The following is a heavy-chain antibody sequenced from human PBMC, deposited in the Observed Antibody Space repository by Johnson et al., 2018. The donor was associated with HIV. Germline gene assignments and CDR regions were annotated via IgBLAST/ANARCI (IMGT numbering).Heavy chain of an antibody. V-gene: IGHV3-30*04. CDR2: ISYDGSNR. Sequence: QVQLVESGGGVVQPGRSLRLSCAASGFPFSSYAMHWVRQAPGKGLEWVAVISYDGSNRYYTESVKGRFTISRDTSENTLYLQMNSLRAEDTAVYYCARDRGGGSYHAFDSWGQGTMVTVSS. D-gene: IGHD1-26*01. CDR1: GFPFSSYA. CDR3: ARDRGGGSYHAFDS. J-gene: IGHJ3*02.